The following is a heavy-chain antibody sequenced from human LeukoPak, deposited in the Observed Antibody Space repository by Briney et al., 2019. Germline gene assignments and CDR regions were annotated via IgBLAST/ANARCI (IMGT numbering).Heavy chain of an antibody. J-gene: IGHJ4*02. CDR2: INPNSGGT. V-gene: IGHV1-2*02. Sequence: ASVKVSCKTSGYTLTDYYLHWVRQAPGQGLEWMGWINPNSGGTNYAQKFQGRVTMTRDTSISTAYMELSRLRSDDTALYYCARGSSVVPAAIDPPGNDYWGQGTLVTVSS. CDR1: GYTLTDYY. D-gene: IGHD2-2*01. CDR3: ARGSSVVPAAIDPPGNDY.